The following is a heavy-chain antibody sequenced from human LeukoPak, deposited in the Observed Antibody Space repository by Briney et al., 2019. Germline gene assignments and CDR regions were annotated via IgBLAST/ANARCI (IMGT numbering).Heavy chain of an antibody. CDR2: ISYEGSNK. V-gene: IGHV3-30-3*01. J-gene: IGHJ4*02. CDR3: ARDSGEMATTYVFDY. Sequence: PGIPLRLLCGAWGFTFSIFAKLGPRDAPGKGVEGVADISYEGSNKYYADSVKGRFTISRDNSKNTLYLQMNSLRAEDTAVYYCARDSGEMATTYVFDYWGQGTLVTVSS. CDR1: GFTFSIFA. D-gene: IGHD5-24*01.